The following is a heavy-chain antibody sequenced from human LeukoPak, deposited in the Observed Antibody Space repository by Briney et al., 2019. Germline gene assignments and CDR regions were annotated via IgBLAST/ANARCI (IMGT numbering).Heavy chain of an antibody. J-gene: IGHJ5*02. CDR3: ARDTKESAAAGTVGWFDP. D-gene: IGHD6-13*01. CDR1: GGSISSGGYS. CDR2: IYHSGST. Sequence: PSETLSLTCAVSGGSISSGGYSWSWIRQPPGKGLEWIGYIYHSGSTYYNPSLKSRVTISVDRSKNQFSLKLSSVTAADTAVYYCARDTKESAAAGTVGWFDPWGQGTLVTVSS. V-gene: IGHV4-30-2*01.